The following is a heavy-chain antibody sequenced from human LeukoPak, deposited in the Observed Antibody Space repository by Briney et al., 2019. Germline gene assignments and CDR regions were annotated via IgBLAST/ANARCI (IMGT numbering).Heavy chain of an antibody. J-gene: IGHJ3*02. CDR3: AAVGVYDSSGYYDAFDI. Sequence: SETLSLTCTVSGGSISSGDYYWSWIRQPPGKSLEWIGYIYYSGSTYYNPSLKSRVTISVDTSKNQFSLKLSSVTAADTAVYYCAAVGVYDSSGYYDAFDIWGQGTMVTVSS. D-gene: IGHD3-22*01. CDR1: GGSISSGDYY. CDR2: IYYSGST. V-gene: IGHV4-30-4*01.